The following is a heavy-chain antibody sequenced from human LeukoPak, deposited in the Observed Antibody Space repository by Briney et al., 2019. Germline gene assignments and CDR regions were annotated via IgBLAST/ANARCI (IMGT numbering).Heavy chain of an antibody. Sequence: GGSLRLSCAASGFTFSTYAMGWVRQAPGKGLEWVSAISGSGGTTSYADSVKGRFTISRDNSKNTLDLQMNSLRAEDTALYYCARYNSGYDSWGLGTLVTVSS. D-gene: IGHD5-12*01. CDR2: ISGSGGTT. V-gene: IGHV3-23*01. CDR3: ARYNSGYDS. CDR1: GFTFSTYA. J-gene: IGHJ4*02.